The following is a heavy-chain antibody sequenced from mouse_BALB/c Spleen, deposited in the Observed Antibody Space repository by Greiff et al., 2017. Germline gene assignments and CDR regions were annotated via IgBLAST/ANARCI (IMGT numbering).Heavy chain of an antibody. CDR2: ISYSGST. V-gene: IGHV3-2*02. J-gene: IGHJ2*01. CDR3: ARALRLTYFDY. D-gene: IGHD1-2*01. CDR1: GYSITSDYA. Sequence: VQLKQSGPGLVKPSQSLSLTCTVTGYSITSDYAWNWIRQFPGNKLEWMGYISYSGSTSYNPSLKSRISITRDTSKNQFFLQLNSVTTEDTATYYCARALRLTYFDYRGQGTTLTGSS.